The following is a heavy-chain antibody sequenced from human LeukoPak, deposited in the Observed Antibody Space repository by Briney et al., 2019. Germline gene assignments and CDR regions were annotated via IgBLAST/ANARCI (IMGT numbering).Heavy chain of an antibody. CDR2: ISYDGGNK. D-gene: IGHD3-22*01. V-gene: IGHV3-30*18. CDR1: GFAFSSYG. CDR3: AKAGGDSSGYYPFDY. J-gene: IGHJ4*02. Sequence: GGSLRLSCAASGFAFSSYGMHWVRQTPGKGLEWVAVISYDGGNKYYADSVKGRFTISRDNSKNTLYLQMNSLRAEDTAVYYCAKAGGDSSGYYPFDYWGQGTLVTVSP.